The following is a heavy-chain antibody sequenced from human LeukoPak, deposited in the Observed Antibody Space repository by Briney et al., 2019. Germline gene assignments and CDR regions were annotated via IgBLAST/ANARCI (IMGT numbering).Heavy chain of an antibody. J-gene: IGHJ3*02. V-gene: IGHV4-39*07. CDR2: IYYSGST. CDR3: ASGRSNTMVRGVIRDAFDI. CDR1: GGSISSSSYY. Sequence: PSETLSLTCTVSGGSISSSSYYWGWIRQPPGKGLEWIGSIYYSGSTYYNPSLKSRVTISEDTSKNQFSLKLSSVTAADTAVYYCASGRSNTMVRGVIRDAFDIWGQGTMVTVSS. D-gene: IGHD3-10*01.